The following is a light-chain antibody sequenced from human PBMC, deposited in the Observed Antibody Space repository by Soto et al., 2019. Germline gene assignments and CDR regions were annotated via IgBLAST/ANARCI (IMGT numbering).Light chain of an antibody. J-gene: IGKJ3*01. CDR3: QQFGSSPGFT. CDR1: QSINSRY. Sequence: EIVLTQSPGTLSLSPGERATLSCRASQSINSRYLAWYQKKPGQAPRLLIYGASSSATGIPDRFSGSGSGTDFTLTISRLEPEDFAVYYCQQFGSSPGFTFGPGTKVDIK. CDR2: GAS. V-gene: IGKV3-20*01.